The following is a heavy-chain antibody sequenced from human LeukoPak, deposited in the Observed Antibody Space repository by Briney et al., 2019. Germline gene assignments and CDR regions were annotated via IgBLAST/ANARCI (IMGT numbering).Heavy chain of an antibody. D-gene: IGHD2-8*01. J-gene: IGHJ5*02. CDR2: IT. V-gene: IGHV4-34*01. CDR3: ARHGVYKVWFDP. Sequence: SETLSLTCAVYGGSFSGYYWSWIRQPPGKGLEWIGEITNYNPSLKSRVTISVDTSKNQFSLKLSSVTAADTAVYYCARHGVYKVWFDPWGQGTLVTVSS. CDR1: GGSFSGYY.